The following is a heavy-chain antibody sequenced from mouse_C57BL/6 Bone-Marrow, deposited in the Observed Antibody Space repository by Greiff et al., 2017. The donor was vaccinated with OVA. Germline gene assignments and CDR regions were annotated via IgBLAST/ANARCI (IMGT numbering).Heavy chain of an antibody. D-gene: IGHD2-2*01. J-gene: IGHJ4*01. V-gene: IGHV1-61*01. CDR3: ASVWVTPYYYAMDY. Sequence: QVQLQQPGAELVRPGSSVKLSCKASGYTFTSYWMDWVKQRPGQGLEWIGNIYPSDSEPHYNQKFKDKATLTVDKSSSTAYMQLSSLTSEDSAVYYCASVWVTPYYYAMDYWGQGTSVTVAS. CDR1: GYTFTSYW. CDR2: IYPSDSEP.